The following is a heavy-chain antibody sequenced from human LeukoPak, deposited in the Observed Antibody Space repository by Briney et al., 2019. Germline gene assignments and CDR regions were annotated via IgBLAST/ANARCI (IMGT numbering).Heavy chain of an antibody. Sequence: PGGSLRLSCAASGFTFSDYYMSWIRQAPGKGLEWVSYISGGGSSSSIHYADSVKGRFTISRDNPKNSLYLQMNSLRAEDTAVYYCARMTEDAFDIWGQGTMVTVSS. J-gene: IGHJ3*02. V-gene: IGHV3-11*04. CDR3: ARMTEDAFDI. CDR1: GFTFSDYY. CDR2: ISGGGSSSSI. D-gene: IGHD2-21*02.